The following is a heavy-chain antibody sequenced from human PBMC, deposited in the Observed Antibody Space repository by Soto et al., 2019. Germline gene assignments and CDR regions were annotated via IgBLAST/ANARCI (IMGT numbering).Heavy chain of an antibody. CDR3: ARDSPLYSYGSAAVY. CDR2: IWYDGSNK. CDR1: GFTFSSYG. D-gene: IGHD5-18*01. Sequence: ESGGGVVQPGRSLRLSCAASGFTFSSYGMHWVRQAPGKGLEWVAVIWYDGSNKYYADSVKGRFTISRDNSKNTLYLQMNSLRAEDTAVYYCARDSPLYSYGSAAVYWGQGTLVTVSS. J-gene: IGHJ4*02. V-gene: IGHV3-33*01.